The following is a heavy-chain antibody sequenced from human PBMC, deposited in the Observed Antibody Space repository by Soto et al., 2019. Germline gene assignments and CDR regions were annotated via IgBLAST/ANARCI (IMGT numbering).Heavy chain of an antibody. J-gene: IGHJ4*02. CDR3: ATSGEFSGY. D-gene: IGHD3-10*01. CDR1: GFTFSDYY. V-gene: IGHV3-11*01. CDR2: ISGSGGTL. Sequence: GGSLRLSCAASGFTFSDYYMSWIRQAPGKGLEWLSYISGSGGTLYHAVSVKGRFTISRDNAKNSLYLQMNSLRAEDTAVYYCATSGEFSGYWGQGALVIVSS.